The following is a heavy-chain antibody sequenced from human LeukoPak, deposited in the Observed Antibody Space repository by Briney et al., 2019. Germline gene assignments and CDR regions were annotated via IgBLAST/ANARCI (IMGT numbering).Heavy chain of an antibody. J-gene: IGHJ4*02. V-gene: IGHV4-38-2*02. CDR3: ARGRDGYSYYFDY. Sequence: SETLSLTSTVSGYSISSGYYWGWIRQPPGKGLEWIGSIYYSGSTYYNPSLKSRVTISVDTSKNQFSLKLSSVTAADTAVYYCARGRDGYSYYFDYWGQGTLVTVSS. D-gene: IGHD5-24*01. CDR1: GYSISSGYY. CDR2: IYYSGST.